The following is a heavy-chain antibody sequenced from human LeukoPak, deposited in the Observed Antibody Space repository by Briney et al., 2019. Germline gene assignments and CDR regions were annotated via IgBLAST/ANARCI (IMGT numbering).Heavy chain of an antibody. CDR2: IYYSGST. CDR1: GGSISSGGYY. J-gene: IGHJ4*02. CDR3: ASGPVVPAAIGAYFDY. V-gene: IGHV4-31*03. Sequence: SQTLSLTCTVSGGSISSGGYYWSWIRQHPGKGLEWIGYIYYSGSTYYNPSLKSRVTISVDTSKNQLSLKLSSVTAADTAVYYCASGPVVPAAIGAYFDYWGQGTLVTVSS. D-gene: IGHD2-2*01.